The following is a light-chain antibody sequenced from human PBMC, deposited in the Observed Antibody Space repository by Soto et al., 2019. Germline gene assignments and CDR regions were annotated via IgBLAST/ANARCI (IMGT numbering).Light chain of an antibody. V-gene: IGLV1-40*01. Sequence: QSVLTQPPSVSGAPGQRVTISCTGTSSNIGPYYDVNWYQIVPGKAPKLLISRNNNRPSGVPDRFSGSKSDTSASLAITGLQSEDEAEYYCQSFDTALSSSIFGGGTKLTVL. CDR1: SSNIGPYYD. CDR3: QSFDTALSSSI. CDR2: RNN. J-gene: IGLJ2*01.